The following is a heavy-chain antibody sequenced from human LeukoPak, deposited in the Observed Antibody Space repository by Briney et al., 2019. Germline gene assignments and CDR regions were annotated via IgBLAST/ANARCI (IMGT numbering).Heavy chain of an antibody. CDR3: ARPGAENWNDGAFDI. CDR1: GDSVSSKTAG. D-gene: IGHD1-1*01. J-gene: IGHJ3*02. Sequence: SQTLSLTCAISGDSVSSKTAGWNWIRQSPSRGLEWLGRTYYRSKWYNDDAVSVKGRITINPDTAKNQFSLKLSSVTAADTAVYYCARPGAENWNDGAFDIWGQGTMVTVSS. V-gene: IGHV6-1*01. CDR2: TYYRSKWYN.